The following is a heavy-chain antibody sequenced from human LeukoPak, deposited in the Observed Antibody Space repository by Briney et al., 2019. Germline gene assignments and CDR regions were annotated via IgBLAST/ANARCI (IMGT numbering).Heavy chain of an antibody. CDR1: GGSFSGYY. V-gene: IGHV4-34*01. CDR2: INHSGST. CDR3: ARGKVGATKGSAYYYYGMDV. D-gene: IGHD1-26*01. Sequence: SETLSLTCAVYGGSFSGYYWSWIRQPPGKGLEWIGEINHSGSTNYNPSLKSRVTISVDTSKNQFSLKLSSVTAADTAVYYCARGKVGATKGSAYYYYGMDVWGQGTTVTVSS. J-gene: IGHJ6*02.